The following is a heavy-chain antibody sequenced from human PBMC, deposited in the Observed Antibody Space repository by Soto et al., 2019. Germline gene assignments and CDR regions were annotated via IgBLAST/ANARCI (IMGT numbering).Heavy chain of an antibody. CDR1: SASLSRSTYY. Sequence: SETLSLTCSVSSASLSRSTYYWSWIRQPPGRGPEWIGSIYYSGNTYYKPSLKSRVSISIDTSRNQFSLKLTPVTAADTGVYYCASSSPFHYWGPGILVT. CDR3: ASSSPFHY. D-gene: IGHD6-6*01. J-gene: IGHJ4*02. V-gene: IGHV4-39*01. CDR2: IYYSGNT.